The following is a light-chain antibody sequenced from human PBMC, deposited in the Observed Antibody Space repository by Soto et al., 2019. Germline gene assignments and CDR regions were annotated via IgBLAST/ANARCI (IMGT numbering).Light chain of an antibody. CDR3: QQYGSSPWT. CDR1: QSVSSNY. CDR2: GAS. V-gene: IGKV3-20*01. Sequence: EIVLTQSPGTLSLSPGERATLSCRASQSVSSNYLAWSQQKPGQAPRPLIYGASSRATGIPDRFSSSGAGTDFTLTISRLESEDFAVYYCQQYGSSPWTFGQGTKVDIK. J-gene: IGKJ1*01.